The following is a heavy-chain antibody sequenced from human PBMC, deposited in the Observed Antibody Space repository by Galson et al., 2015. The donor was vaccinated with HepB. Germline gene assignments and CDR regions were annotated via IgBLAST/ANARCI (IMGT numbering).Heavy chain of an antibody. CDR1: GFTFSSYG. D-gene: IGHD4/OR15-4a*01. CDR2: ISYDGSSR. V-gene: IGHV3-30*03. J-gene: IGHJ2*01. Sequence: SLRLSCAASGFTFSSYGMHWVRQAPGKGLEWVALISYDGSSRYYADSVKGRFTISRDTSKNMLYLQTNSLRAEDTAVYYCARDRDYFDRWGRGTLVTVSS. CDR3: ARDRDYFDR.